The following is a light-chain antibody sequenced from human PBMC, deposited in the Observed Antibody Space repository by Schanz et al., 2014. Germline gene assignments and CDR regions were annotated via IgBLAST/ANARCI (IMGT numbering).Light chain of an antibody. J-gene: IGLJ3*02. V-gene: IGLV2-14*01. CDR1: SSDVGGYNY. CDR3: LSYAGSNILV. Sequence: QSALTQPASVSGSPGQWITISCTGTSSDVGGYNYVSWFQQHAGKAPKVMIYDVSNRPSGVSHRFSGSKSGNTASLTISGLQPEDEADYYCLSYAGSNILVFGGGTKLTVL. CDR2: DVS.